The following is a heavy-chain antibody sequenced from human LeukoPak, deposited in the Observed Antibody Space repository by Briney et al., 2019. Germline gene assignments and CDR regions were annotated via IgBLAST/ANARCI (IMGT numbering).Heavy chain of an antibody. CDR1: GFSSNSAW. CDR2: IKSKADGGTT. CDR3: REWNVDFDY. V-gene: IGHV3-15*01. J-gene: IGHJ4*02. D-gene: IGHD1-1*01. Sequence: PGGSLRLSCATSGFSSNSAWMSWVRQAPGKGLEWVGRIKSKADGGTTDYAAPVKGRFTISRDDSRNTLYLQINSLKTEDTAVYYCREWNVDFDYWGQGTLVTVSS.